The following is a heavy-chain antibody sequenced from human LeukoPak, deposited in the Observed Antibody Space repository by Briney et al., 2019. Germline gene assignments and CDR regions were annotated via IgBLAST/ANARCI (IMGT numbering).Heavy chain of an antibody. CDR2: IRYDGNNK. CDR3: ARHLHSSGLFASPKSYFDY. J-gene: IGHJ4*02. V-gene: IGHV3-30*02. Sequence: GGSLRLSCAASGFTFSDYSMHWVRQAPGKGLNWVAFIRYDGNNKYYADSVKGRFTISRDNSKNMLYLEMNSLSTEDTAVYYCARHLHSSGLFASPKSYFDYWGQGSLVTVSS. D-gene: IGHD3-22*01. CDR1: GFTFSDYS.